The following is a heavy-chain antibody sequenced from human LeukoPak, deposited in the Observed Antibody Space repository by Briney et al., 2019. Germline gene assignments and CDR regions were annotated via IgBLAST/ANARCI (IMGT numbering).Heavy chain of an antibody. J-gene: IGHJ5*02. V-gene: IGHV3-23*01. CDR3: AKLVVVAAITDRFDP. D-gene: IGHD2-15*01. CDR1: GFTFSSYA. Sequence: GGSLRLSCAASGFTFSSYAMSWVRQAPGKGLEWVSAISGGGGSTYYADSVKGRFTISRDNSKNTLYLQMNSLRAEDTAVYYCAKLVVVAAITDRFDPWGQGTLVTVSS. CDR2: ISGGGGST.